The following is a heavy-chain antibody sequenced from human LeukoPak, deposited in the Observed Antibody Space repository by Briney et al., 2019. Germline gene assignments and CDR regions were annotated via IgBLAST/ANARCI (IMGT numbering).Heavy chain of an antibody. V-gene: IGHV3-21*01. J-gene: IGHJ6*03. D-gene: IGHD2-2*01. CDR1: GFTFSSYS. CDR3: ARDFQNCSSTSCYGWEDYYYMDV. Sequence: PGGSLRLSCAASGFTFSSYSMNWVRQAPGKGLEWVSSISSSSSYIYYADSVKGRFTISRDNAKNSLYLQMNSLRAEDTAVYYCARDFQNCSSTSCYGWEDYYYMDVWGKGTTVTVSS. CDR2: ISSSSSYI.